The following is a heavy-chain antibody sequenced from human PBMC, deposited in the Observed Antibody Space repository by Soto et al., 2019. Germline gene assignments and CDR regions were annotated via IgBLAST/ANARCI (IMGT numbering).Heavy chain of an antibody. D-gene: IGHD4-4*01. Sequence: SVKVSCKASGGTFSSYAISWVRQAPGQGLEWMGGIIPIFGTANYAQKFQGRVTITADKSTSTAYMELSSLRSEDTAVYYCATTPVAHHLYYYYYGMDVWGQGXTVTVYS. CDR3: ATTPVAHHLYYYYYGMDV. V-gene: IGHV1-69*06. J-gene: IGHJ6*02. CDR1: GGTFSSYA. CDR2: IIPIFGTA.